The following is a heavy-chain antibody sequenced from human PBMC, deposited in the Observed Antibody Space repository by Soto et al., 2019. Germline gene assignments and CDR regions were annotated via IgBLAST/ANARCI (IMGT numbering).Heavy chain of an antibody. J-gene: IGHJ4*02. V-gene: IGHV3-9*01. CDR3: AIGAQLLSEGGGY. D-gene: IGHD2-2*01. Sequence: EVQLVESGGGLVQPGRSLRLSCAASGFTFDDYAMHWVRQAPGKGLEWVSGISWNSGSIGYADSVKGRFTISIDNAKNSLHLQMNSLRAEGTALYYCAIGAQLLSEGGGYWGQGTLVTVSS. CDR2: ISWNSGSI. CDR1: GFTFDDYA.